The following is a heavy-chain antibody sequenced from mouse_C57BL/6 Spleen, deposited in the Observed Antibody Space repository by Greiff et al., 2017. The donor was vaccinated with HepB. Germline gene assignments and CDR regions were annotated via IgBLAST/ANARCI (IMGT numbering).Heavy chain of an antibody. D-gene: IGHD1-3*01. CDR1: GYTFTSYW. Sequence: QVQLQQPGAELVKPGASVKMSCKASGYTFTSYWITWVKQRPGQGLEWIGDIYPGSGSTNYNEKFKSKATRTVDTSSSTAYMQLSSLTSEDSAVYYCAREGAQGNAMDYWGQGTSVTVSS. CDR2: IYPGSGST. J-gene: IGHJ4*01. V-gene: IGHV1-55*01. CDR3: AREGAQGNAMDY.